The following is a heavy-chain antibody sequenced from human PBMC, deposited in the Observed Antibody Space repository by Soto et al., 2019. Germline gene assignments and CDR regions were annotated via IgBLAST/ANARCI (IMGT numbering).Heavy chain of an antibody. V-gene: IGHV4-59*03. CDR1: GGSMRNVY. CDR3: TSGIDYFDS. J-gene: IGHJ4*02. CDR2: IFHSGNA. D-gene: IGHD5-12*01. Sequence: SETLSLTCTVSGGSMRNVYWSWIRQPPGKRLEWIGFIFHSGNAKYNPSLKSRVTISIDTSKSQFSLRSDDTAFFFCARNKLTSGIDYFDSWGQGTLVTVS.